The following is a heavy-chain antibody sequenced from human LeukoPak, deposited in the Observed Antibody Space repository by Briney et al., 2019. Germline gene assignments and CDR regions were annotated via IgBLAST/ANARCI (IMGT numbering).Heavy chain of an antibody. CDR1: GGSISSYY. J-gene: IGHJ4*02. CDR3: ARVASGSRPDFDY. V-gene: IGHV4-59*01. Sequence: SETLSLTCTVSGGSISSYYWSWIRQPPGKGLEWIGYIYYSGSTNYNPSLKSRVTISVDTSKNQFSLKPSSVTAADTAVYYCARVASGSRPDFDYWGQGTLVTVSS. CDR2: IYYSGST. D-gene: IGHD1-26*01.